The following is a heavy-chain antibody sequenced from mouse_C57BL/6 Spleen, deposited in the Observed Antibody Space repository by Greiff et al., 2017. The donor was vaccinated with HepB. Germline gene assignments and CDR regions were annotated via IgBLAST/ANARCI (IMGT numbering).Heavy chain of an antibody. CDR1: GYTFTSYW. V-gene: IGHV1-69*01. J-gene: IGHJ3*01. CDR3: ARGYYGSSYEAWFAY. CDR2: IDPSDSYT. D-gene: IGHD1-1*01. Sequence: QVQLQQPGAELVMPGASVKLSCKASGYTFTSYWMHWVKQRPGQGLEWIGEIDPSDSYTNYNQKLKGKSTLTVDKSSSTAYMQLSSLTAEDSAVYYWARGYYGSSYEAWFAYWGQGTLVTVSA.